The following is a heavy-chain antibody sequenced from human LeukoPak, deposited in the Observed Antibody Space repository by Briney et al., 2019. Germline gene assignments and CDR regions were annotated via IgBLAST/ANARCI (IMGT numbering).Heavy chain of an antibody. Sequence: GGSLRLSCAASGFTFSSYIMNWVRQAPGKGLEWVSSISSSSSYIYYADSVKGRFTISRDNAKNSLYLQMNSLRAEDTAVHYCARDLSGGSGTDIWGQGTMVTVSS. V-gene: IGHV3-21*01. CDR1: GFTFSSYI. CDR3: ARDLSGGSGTDI. J-gene: IGHJ3*02. D-gene: IGHD2-15*01. CDR2: ISSSSSYI.